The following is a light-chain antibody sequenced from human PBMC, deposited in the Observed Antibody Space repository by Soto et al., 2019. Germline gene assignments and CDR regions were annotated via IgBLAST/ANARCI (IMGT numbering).Light chain of an antibody. Sequence: DIQMTQSPSSLSASVGDRVTITCRASQGISNYLAWYQQKPGKVPKLLIYAASTLRSGVPSRFSGSGSGTDFTLTISSLQPEDVATYYCQKYNSAPPPFGGGTKVEIK. V-gene: IGKV1-27*01. CDR3: QKYNSAPPP. J-gene: IGKJ4*01. CDR1: QGISNY. CDR2: AAS.